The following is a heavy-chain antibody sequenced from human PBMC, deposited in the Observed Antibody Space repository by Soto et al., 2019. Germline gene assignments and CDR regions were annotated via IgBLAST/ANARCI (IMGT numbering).Heavy chain of an antibody. CDR2: ISSSSSYI. Sequence: PGVSLRLPCVACRSTLSSYGMHYVLHARGKGLGWVSSISSSSSYIYYADSVKGRFTISRDNAKNSLYLQMNSLRAEDTAVYYCARFTGVPAAYAALDIWSQGTMVTLSS. CDR3: ARFTGVPAAYAALDI. V-gene: IGHV3-21*01. J-gene: IGHJ3*02. CDR1: RSTLSSYG. D-gene: IGHD2-2*01.